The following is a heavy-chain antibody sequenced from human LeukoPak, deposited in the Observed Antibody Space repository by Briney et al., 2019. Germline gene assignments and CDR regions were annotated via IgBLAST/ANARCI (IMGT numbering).Heavy chain of an antibody. CDR2: INHSGST. CDR1: GGSFSGYY. CDR3: ARVSPNTVTTLQYFDY. V-gene: IGHV4-34*01. D-gene: IGHD4-17*01. Sequence: SETLSLTRAVYGGSFSGYYWSWIRQPPGKGLEWIGEINHSGSTNYNPSLKSRVTISVDTSKNQFSLKLSSVTAADTAVYYCARVSPNTVTTLQYFDYWGQGTLVTVSS. J-gene: IGHJ4*02.